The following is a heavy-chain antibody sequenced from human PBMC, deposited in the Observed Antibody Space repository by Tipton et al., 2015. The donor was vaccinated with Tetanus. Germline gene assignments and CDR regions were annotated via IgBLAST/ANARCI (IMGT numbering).Heavy chain of an antibody. Sequence: TLSLTCTVSGGSITYYYWNWIRQPPGKGLEWLAYISPSGRSNSNYSLKSRITVSQDTSKNQFSLKLTSVTAADTAVYYCARRRYTWNRGGFDIWGQGTMVILSS. D-gene: IGHD1-20*01. CDR2: ISPSGRS. CDR1: GGSITYYY. J-gene: IGHJ3*02. CDR3: ARRRYTWNRGGFDI. V-gene: IGHV4-59*12.